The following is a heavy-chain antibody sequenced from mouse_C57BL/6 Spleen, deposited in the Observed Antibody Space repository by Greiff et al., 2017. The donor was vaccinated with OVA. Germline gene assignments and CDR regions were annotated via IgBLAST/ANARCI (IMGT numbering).Heavy chain of an antibody. D-gene: IGHD2-14*01. CDR2: IDPSDSYT. CDR1: GYTFTSYW. Sequence: QVQLQQPGAELVMPGASVKLSCKASGYTFTSYWMHWVKQRPGQGLEWIGEIDPSDSYTNYNQKFKGKSTLTVDKSSSTAYMQLSSLTSEDSAVYYCARKGFEYDRGAWFAYWGQGTLVTVSA. J-gene: IGHJ3*01. V-gene: IGHV1-69*01. CDR3: ARKGFEYDRGAWFAY.